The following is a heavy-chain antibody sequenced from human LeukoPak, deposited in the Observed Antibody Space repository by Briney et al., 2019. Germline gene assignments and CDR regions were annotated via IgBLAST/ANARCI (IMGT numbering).Heavy chain of an antibody. Sequence: PSETLSLTCTVSGDSINGYFWSWIRQPPGQGLEWVGYIYYRGGTSYNPSLGGRITVSLDTSRNQFFLRLTSVTPADTAMYYCARHGNTGPVSGLPLDHWGHGTPVSVSS. V-gene: IGHV4-59*08. CDR3: ARHGNTGPVSGLPLDH. CDR1: GDSINGYF. CDR2: IYYRGGT. D-gene: IGHD6-19*01. J-gene: IGHJ4*01.